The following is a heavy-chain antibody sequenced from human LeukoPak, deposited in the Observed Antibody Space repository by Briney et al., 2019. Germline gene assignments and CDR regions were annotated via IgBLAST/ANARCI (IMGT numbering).Heavy chain of an antibody. Sequence: ASVKVSCTASGYTFTGYYMHWVRQAPGQGLEWMGWINPNSGGTNYAQKFQGRVTMTRDTSISAAYMELSRLRSDDTAVYYCARDRYYGSGSYYSFDYWGQGTLVTVSS. J-gene: IGHJ4*02. D-gene: IGHD3-10*01. CDR2: INPNSGGT. CDR1: GYTFTGYY. CDR3: ARDRYYGSGSYYSFDY. V-gene: IGHV1-2*02.